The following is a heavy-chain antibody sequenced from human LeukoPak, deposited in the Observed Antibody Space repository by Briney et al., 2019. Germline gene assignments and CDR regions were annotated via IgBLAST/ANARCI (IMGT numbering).Heavy chain of an antibody. J-gene: IGHJ6*03. V-gene: IGHV7-4-1*02. Sequence: GSSVKVSCKASGGTFSSYAISWVRQAPGQGLEWMGWINTNTGNPTYAQGFTGRFVFSLDTSVSTAYLQISSLKAEDTAVYYCARDTSDGGNSSSWYAKHYYYYYMDVWGKGTTVTISS. CDR3: ARDTSDGGNSSSWYAKHYYYYYMDV. CDR1: GGTFSSYA. D-gene: IGHD6-13*01. CDR2: INTNTGNP.